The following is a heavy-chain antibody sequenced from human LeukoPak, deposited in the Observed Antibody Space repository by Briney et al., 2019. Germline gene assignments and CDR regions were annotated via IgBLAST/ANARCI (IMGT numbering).Heavy chain of an antibody. Sequence: SETLSLTCTVSGVSISSYYWSWIRQPPGKGLEWIGYIYYSGSTNYNPSLKSRVTISVDTSKNQFSLKLSSVTAADTAVYYCARVGSGSYYSGPDYWGQGTLVTVSS. CDR2: IYYSGST. J-gene: IGHJ4*02. D-gene: IGHD1-26*01. CDR3: ARVGSGSYYSGPDY. V-gene: IGHV4-59*01. CDR1: GVSISSYY.